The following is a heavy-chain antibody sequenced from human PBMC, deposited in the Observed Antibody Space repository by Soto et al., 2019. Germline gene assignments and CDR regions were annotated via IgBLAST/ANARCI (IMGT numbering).Heavy chain of an antibody. Sequence: XETLSLTCAVYGGSFRGYYWGLIRQPPGKWLDWIGEINHSGSTYYNPSLNSRVTLSIDMTNNLFSLILNSVTAADTAVYYCARVGPWVPYYYDSSPYTFENWFDHWGQGTLVTVSS. V-gene: IGHV4-34*01. J-gene: IGHJ5*02. CDR2: INHSGST. D-gene: IGHD3-22*01. CDR3: ARVGPWVPYYYDSSPYTFENWFDH. CDR1: GGSFRGYY.